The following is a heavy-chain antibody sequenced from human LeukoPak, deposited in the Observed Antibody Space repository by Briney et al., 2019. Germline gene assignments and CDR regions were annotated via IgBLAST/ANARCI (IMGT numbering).Heavy chain of an antibody. CDR3: VRGMPDWAGFDP. J-gene: IGHJ5*02. D-gene: IGHD3-9*01. CDR2: ITHSGRT. Sequence: SETLSLTCGINGGSFSRDCWTWIRQPPGKGLEWIGEITHSGRTKYTPSLKSRVTILLDTSKNQISLKLFSVTAAGTAVYYCVRGMPDWAGFDPWGQGTLVTVSS. CDR1: GGSFSRDC. V-gene: IGHV4-34*01.